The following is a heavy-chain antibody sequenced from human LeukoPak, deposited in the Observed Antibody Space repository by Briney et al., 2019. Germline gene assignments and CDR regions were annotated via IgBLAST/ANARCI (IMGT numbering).Heavy chain of an antibody. CDR2: ISWNSGSI. Sequence: GRSLRLSCAASGFTFDDYAMHWVRQAPGKGLEWVSGISWNSGSIGYADSVKGRFTISRDNAKNSLYLQMNSLRAEDTALYYCAKDTAAGTQGLFDCWGQGTLVTVSS. V-gene: IGHV3-9*01. CDR3: AKDTAAGTQGLFDC. D-gene: IGHD6-13*01. CDR1: GFTFDDYA. J-gene: IGHJ4*02.